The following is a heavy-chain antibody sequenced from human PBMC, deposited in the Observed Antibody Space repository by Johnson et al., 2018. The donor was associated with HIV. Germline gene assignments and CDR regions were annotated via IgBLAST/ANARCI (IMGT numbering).Heavy chain of an antibody. CDR3: AKTRMGGILDAFDL. Sequence: QVQLVESGGGLVKPGGSLRLSCAASGFTFSDFYMSWIRQAPGKGLEWVSYISSRGSTIYYADSVKGRFTLSRDNSKNTLDLQMNSLTIEDTAVFYCAKTRMGGILDAFDLWGQGTMVIVS. J-gene: IGHJ3*01. CDR1: GFTFSDFY. D-gene: IGHD3-10*01. CDR2: ISSRGSTI. V-gene: IGHV3-11*04.